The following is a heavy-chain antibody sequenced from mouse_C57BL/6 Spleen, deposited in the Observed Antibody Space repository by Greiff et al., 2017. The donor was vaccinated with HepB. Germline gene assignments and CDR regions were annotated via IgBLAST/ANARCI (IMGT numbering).Heavy chain of an antibody. V-gene: IGHV1-5*01. CDR2: IYPGNSDT. CDR3: TTNYYGSSYEGFAY. CDR1: GYTFTSYW. J-gene: IGHJ3*01. D-gene: IGHD1-1*01. Sequence: EVQWVESGTVLARPGASVKMSCKTSGYTFTSYWMHWVKQRPGQGLEWIGAIYPGNSDTSYNQKFKGKAKLTAVTSASPAYMELSSLTNEDSAVYYCTTNYYGSSYEGFAYWGQGTLVTVSA.